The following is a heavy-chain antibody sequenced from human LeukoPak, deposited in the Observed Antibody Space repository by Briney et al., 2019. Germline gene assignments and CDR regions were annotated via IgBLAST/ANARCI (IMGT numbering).Heavy chain of an antibody. CDR3: ARDTTGWYSSYYYYYMDV. Sequence: ASETLSLTCTVSGGSISSYYWSWIRQPAGKGLEWIGRIYTSGSTNYNPSLKSRVTISVDTSKNQFSLKLSSVTAADTAVYYCARDTTGWYSSYYYYYMDVWGKGTTVTISS. V-gene: IGHV4-4*07. CDR1: GGSISSYY. J-gene: IGHJ6*03. D-gene: IGHD6-19*01. CDR2: IYTSGST.